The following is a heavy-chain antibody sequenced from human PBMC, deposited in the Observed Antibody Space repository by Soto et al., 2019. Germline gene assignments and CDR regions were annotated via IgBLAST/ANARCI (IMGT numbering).Heavy chain of an antibody. D-gene: IGHD3-10*01. V-gene: IGHV4-59*01. CDR3: ARGDPLLWFGEKVYYGMDV. J-gene: IGHJ6*02. Sequence: QVQLQESGPGLVKPSETLSLTCTVSGGSISSYYWSWIRQPPGKGLEWIGYIYYSGSTNYNPSLKSRVTISVDTSKNEFSVKLSSVTAADTAVYYCARGDPLLWFGEKVYYGMDVWGQGTTVTVSS. CDR1: GGSISSYY. CDR2: IYYSGST.